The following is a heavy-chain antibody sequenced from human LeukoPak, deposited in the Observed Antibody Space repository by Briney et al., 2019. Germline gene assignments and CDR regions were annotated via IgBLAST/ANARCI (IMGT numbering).Heavy chain of an antibody. J-gene: IGHJ4*02. Sequence: EASETLSLTCAVYGGSFSGYYWSWIRQPPGKGLEWIGEINHNGSTNYNPSLKSRVTISVDTSKNQFSLKLSSVTAADTAVYYCAREFPRGYYDFWSGYYREEHICFFDYWGQGTLVTISS. CDR3: AREFPRGYYDFWSGYYREEHICFFDY. D-gene: IGHD3-3*01. CDR2: INHNGST. V-gene: IGHV4-34*01. CDR1: GGSFSGYY.